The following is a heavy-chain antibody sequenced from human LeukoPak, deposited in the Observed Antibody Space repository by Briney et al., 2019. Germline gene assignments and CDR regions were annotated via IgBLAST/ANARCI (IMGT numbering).Heavy chain of an antibody. CDR1: GFTVSSNY. CDR2: IYSGGST. V-gene: IGHV3-53*01. Sequence: GGSLRLSCAASGFTVSSNYMSWVRQAPGKGLEWVSVIYSGGSTYYADSVKGRFTISRDNSKNTLYLQMNSLRAEDTAVYYCARVDTDTAMAFYYYYYMDVWGKGITVTVSS. D-gene: IGHD5-18*01. CDR3: ARVDTDTAMAFYYYYYMDV. J-gene: IGHJ6*03.